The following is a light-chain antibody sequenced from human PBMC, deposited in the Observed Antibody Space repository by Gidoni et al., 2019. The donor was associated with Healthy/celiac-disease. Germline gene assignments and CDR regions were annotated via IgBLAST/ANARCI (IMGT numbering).Light chain of an antibody. CDR2: GNS. CDR3: QSYDSSLSGRGV. J-gene: IGLJ3*02. CDR1: SSNIGAGYD. V-gene: IGLV1-40*01. Sequence: QSVLTQPPSVSGAHGKRVTISCTGSSSNIGAGYDVHWYQQLPGTAPKLLIYGNSNRPSGVPDRFSGSKSGTSASLAITGLQAEDEADYYCQSYDSSLSGRGVFGGGTKLTVL.